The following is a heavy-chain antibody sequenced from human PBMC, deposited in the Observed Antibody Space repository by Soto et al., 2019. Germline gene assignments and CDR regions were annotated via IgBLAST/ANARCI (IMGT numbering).Heavy chain of an antibody. J-gene: IGHJ6*01. V-gene: IGHV3-30-3*01. CDR2: ISYDGSNK. D-gene: IGHD2-2*01. Sequence: PGGSLRLSCAASGFTFSSYAMHWARQAPGKGLEWVAVISYDGSNKYYADSVKGRFTISRDNSKNTLYLQMNSLRAEDTAVYYCAMYIVLVPAAIQYGMEVWGQGTTVTVSS. CDR1: GFTFSSYA. CDR3: AMYIVLVPAAIQYGMEV.